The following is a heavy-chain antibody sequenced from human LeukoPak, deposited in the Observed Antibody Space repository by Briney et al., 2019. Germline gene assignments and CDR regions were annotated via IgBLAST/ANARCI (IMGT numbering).Heavy chain of an antibody. Sequence: GGSLRLSCAASGFSFSSYSMNWVRQAPGKGLEWVSYVSSSSRTIYYADSVKGRFTISRDNAKNSLYLQMNSLRAEDTAVFYCARGGVDTAMVIDYWGRGTLVTVSS. D-gene: IGHD5-18*01. J-gene: IGHJ4*02. CDR2: VSSSSRTI. CDR1: GFSFSSYS. V-gene: IGHV3-48*04. CDR3: ARGGVDTAMVIDY.